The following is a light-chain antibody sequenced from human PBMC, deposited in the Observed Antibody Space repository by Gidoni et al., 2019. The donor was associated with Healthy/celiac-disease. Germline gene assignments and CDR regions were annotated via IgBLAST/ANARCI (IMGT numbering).Light chain of an antibody. Sequence: DIQMTQHPPTLSASVGDRVTITCRASQSISSWLAWYQQKPGKAPKLLIYKASSLESGVPSRFSGSGSGTEFTLTISSLQPDDFATYYCQQYNSYSRTFGQGTKVEIK. CDR2: KAS. V-gene: IGKV1-5*03. J-gene: IGKJ1*01. CDR3: QQYNSYSRT. CDR1: QSISSW.